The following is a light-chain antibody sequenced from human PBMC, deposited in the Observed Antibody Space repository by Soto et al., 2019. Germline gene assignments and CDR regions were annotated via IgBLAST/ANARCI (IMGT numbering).Light chain of an antibody. V-gene: IGKV4-1*01. CDR3: QQYYNPPRT. CDR2: WAS. J-gene: IGKJ1*01. Sequence: DIVMTQSPDSLAVSLGERATINCKSSQSVLYSSNNKNYLAWYQQKPGQPPKLLIYWASTRESGVPDRFSGSGSGTDFTLTISSLQAEDEAVYYCQQYYNPPRTFGQGTKVEVK. CDR1: QSVLYSSNNKNY.